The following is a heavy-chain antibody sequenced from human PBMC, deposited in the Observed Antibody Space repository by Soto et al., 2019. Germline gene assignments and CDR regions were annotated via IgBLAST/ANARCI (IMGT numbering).Heavy chain of an antibody. CDR2: ISGSGGST. D-gene: IGHD6-19*01. V-gene: IGHV3-23*01. J-gene: IGHJ6*03. CDR1: GFAFSSYA. CDR3: AKGTAGRYNYYMDD. Sequence: HPGGSLRLSCAASGFAFSSYAMSWVRQAPGKGLEWVSAISGSGGSTYYADSVKGRFTIPRDNSKNTLNLQMNSLRAEDTAVYYCAKGTAGRYNYYMDDWGKGTTVTVSS.